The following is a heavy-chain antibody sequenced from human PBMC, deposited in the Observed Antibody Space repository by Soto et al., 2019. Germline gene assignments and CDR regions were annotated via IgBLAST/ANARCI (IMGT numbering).Heavy chain of an antibody. V-gene: IGHV4-61*01. J-gene: IGHJ6*02. D-gene: IGHD3-3*01. CDR3: AREGNYDFWSSASYGMDV. Sequence: SETLSLTCTVSGGSVSSGSYYWSWIRQPPGKGLEWIGYIYYSGSTNYNPSLKSRVTISVDASKNQFSLKLSSVTAADTAVYYCAREGNYDFWSSASYGMDVWGQGTTVTVSS. CDR2: IYYSGST. CDR1: GGSVSSGSYY.